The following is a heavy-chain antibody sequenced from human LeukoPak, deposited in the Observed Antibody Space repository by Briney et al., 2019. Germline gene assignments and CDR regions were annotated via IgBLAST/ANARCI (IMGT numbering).Heavy chain of an antibody. CDR1: GFTFSSYW. D-gene: IGHD3-10*01. CDR2: IKQDGGEK. CDR3: ARETVYGSRSYHPY. Sequence: PGGSLRLSCAASGFTFSSYWMSWVRQAPGQGLEWVANIKQDGGEKNYVDAVKGRFSISRDNAKSSLYLQMNSVRADDTAVYFCARETVYGSRSYHPYWGQGTLVTVSS. V-gene: IGHV3-7*04. J-gene: IGHJ4*02.